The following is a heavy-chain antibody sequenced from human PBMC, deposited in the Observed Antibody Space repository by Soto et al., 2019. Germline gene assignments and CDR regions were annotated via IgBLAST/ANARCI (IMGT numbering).Heavy chain of an antibody. CDR2: IKQDGSEK. V-gene: IGHV3-7*01. J-gene: IGHJ4*02. D-gene: IGHD3-10*01. CDR1: GFTFSSYW. CDR3: ARDSSSGDTSSFVFDY. Sequence: EVQLVESGGGLVQPGGSLRLSCAASGFTFSSYWMSWVRQAPGKGLEWVANIKQDGSEKYYVDSVKGRFTISRDNTKNSLFLQINSLRAEDTAVYYCARDSSSGDTSSFVFDYWGQGTLVTVSS.